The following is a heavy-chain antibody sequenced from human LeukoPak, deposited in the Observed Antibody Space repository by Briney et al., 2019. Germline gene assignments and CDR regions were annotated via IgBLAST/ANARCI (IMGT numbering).Heavy chain of an antibody. CDR3: ARRDNDCSSPSCLGF. CDR2: INPNNGAT. CDR1: GYTFTGYY. Sequence: ASVKVSCKASGYTFTGYYMYWVRRAPGQGLEWMGWINPNNGATNYAQKFQGRVTMTRDTSISTAYMELSRLRSDDTAVYYCARRDNDCSSPSCLGFWGQGTLVTVSS. D-gene: IGHD2-2*01. J-gene: IGHJ4*02. V-gene: IGHV1-2*02.